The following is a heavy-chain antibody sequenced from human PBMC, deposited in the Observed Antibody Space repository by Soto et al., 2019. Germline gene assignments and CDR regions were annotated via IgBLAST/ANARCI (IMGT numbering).Heavy chain of an antibody. Sequence: SVKVSCKASGGTFSSYTISWVRQAPGQGLEWMGRIIPILGIANYAQKFQGRVTITADKSTSTAYMELSSLRSEDTAVYYCARARSAVAGAPYYLDYWGQGTLVTVSS. CDR2: IIPILGIA. D-gene: IGHD6-19*01. CDR1: GGTFSSYT. V-gene: IGHV1-69*02. CDR3: ARARSAVAGAPYYLDY. J-gene: IGHJ4*02.